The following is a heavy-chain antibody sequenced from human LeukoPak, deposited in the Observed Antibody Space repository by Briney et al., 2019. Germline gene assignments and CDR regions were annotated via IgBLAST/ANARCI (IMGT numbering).Heavy chain of an antibody. Sequence: ASVKVSCKASGYTFTSYGISWVRQAPGQGLEWMGWISAYNGNTNYAQKLQGRVIMTTDTSTSTAYMELRSLRSDDTAVYYCATSLPNYYGSGSYYPPPYFDYWGQGTLVTVSS. CDR3: ATSLPNYYGSGSYYPPPYFDY. CDR2: ISAYNGNT. D-gene: IGHD3-10*01. J-gene: IGHJ4*02. CDR1: GYTFTSYG. V-gene: IGHV1-18*01.